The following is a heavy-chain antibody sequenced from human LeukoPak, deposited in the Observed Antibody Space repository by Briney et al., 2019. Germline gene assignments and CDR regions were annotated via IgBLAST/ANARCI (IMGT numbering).Heavy chain of an antibody. CDR2: INPISGGT. D-gene: IGHD5-18*01. J-gene: IGHJ4*02. CDR3: ARATRSLDTAMVTYFDY. CDR1: GYTFTGYY. V-gene: IGHV1-2*02. Sequence: ASVKVSCKASGYTFTGYYMHWVRQAPGQGLEWMGWINPISGGTNYAQNFQGRVTMTRDTSISTAYMELSRLRSDDTAVYYCARATRSLDTAMVTYFDYWGQGTLVTVSS.